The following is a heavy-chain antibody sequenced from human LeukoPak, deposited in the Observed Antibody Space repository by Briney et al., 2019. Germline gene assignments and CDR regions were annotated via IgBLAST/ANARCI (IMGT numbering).Heavy chain of an antibody. CDR1: GGSISSTSYF. Sequence: SETLSLTCTVSGGSISSTSYFWGWIRQPPGKGLEWIGSIYYSGSTNYNPSLKSPVTMSVDTPKNQLSLKLTSVTAADTAVYYCARQSIAARGYYYYMDVWGKGTTVTVSS. CDR3: ARQSIAARGYYYYMDV. D-gene: IGHD6-6*01. J-gene: IGHJ6*03. CDR2: IYYSGST. V-gene: IGHV4-39*01.